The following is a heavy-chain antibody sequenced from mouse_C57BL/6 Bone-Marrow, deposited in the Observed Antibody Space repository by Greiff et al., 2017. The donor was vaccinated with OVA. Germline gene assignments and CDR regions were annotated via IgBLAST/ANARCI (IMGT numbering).Heavy chain of an antibody. CDR1: GYTFTDDY. J-gene: IGHJ2*01. Sequence: VQRVESGAELVRPGASVKLSCKASGYTFTDDYINWVKQRPGQGLEWIARIYPGSGNTYYNEKFKGKATLTAEKSSSTAYMQLSSLTSEDSAVYFCARRGYYFDYWGQGTTLTVSS. V-gene: IGHV1-76*01. CDR2: IYPGSGNT. CDR3: ARRGYYFDY.